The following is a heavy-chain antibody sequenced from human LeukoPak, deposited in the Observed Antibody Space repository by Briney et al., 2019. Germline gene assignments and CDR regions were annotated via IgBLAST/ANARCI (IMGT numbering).Heavy chain of an antibody. V-gene: IGHV4-59*01. CDR2: IYYSGST. D-gene: IGHD1-26*01. CDR1: GGSISSYY. CDR3: ARKSGSYRWFDP. J-gene: IGHJ5*02. Sequence: PSETLSLTCTVSGGSISSYYWSWIRQPPGKGLEWIGYIYYSGSTNYNPSLKSRVTISVDTSKNQFSLKLSSVTAADTAVYYCARKSGSYRWFDPWGQGTLVTVSS.